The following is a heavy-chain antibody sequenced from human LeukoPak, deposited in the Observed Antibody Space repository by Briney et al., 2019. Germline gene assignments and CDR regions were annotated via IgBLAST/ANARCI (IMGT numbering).Heavy chain of an antibody. CDR3: AKGFSVVAATPVFDY. D-gene: IGHD2-15*01. CDR1: GFTFSSYA. CDR2: ISGSGGST. J-gene: IGHJ4*02. Sequence: GGSLRLSCAASGFTFSSYAMSWVRQAPGKGLEWVSAISGSGGSTYYADSVKGRFTISRDNSKNTLYLQMNSLRAVDTAIYYCAKGFSVVAATPVFDYWGQGTLVTASS. V-gene: IGHV3-23*01.